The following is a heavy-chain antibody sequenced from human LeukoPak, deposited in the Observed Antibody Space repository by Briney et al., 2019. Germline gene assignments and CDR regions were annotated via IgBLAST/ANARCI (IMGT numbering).Heavy chain of an antibody. CDR3: ARGPPRWIQLWLRFDY. Sequence: ASETLSLTCAVYGASFSGYYWSWIRQPPGKGLEWIGEINHSGSTNYNPPLKSRVTISVDTSKNQFSLKLSSVTAADTAVYYCARGPPRWIQLWLRFDYWGQGTLVTVSS. CDR2: INHSGST. J-gene: IGHJ4*02. CDR1: GASFSGYY. V-gene: IGHV4-34*01. D-gene: IGHD5-18*01.